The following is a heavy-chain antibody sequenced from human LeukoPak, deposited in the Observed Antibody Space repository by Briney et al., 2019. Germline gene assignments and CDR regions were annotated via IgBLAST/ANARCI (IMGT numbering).Heavy chain of an antibody. CDR2: IYTSGRT. V-gene: IGHV4-61*02. J-gene: IGHJ3*02. Sequence: SETLSLTCTVSGGSISSGSYYWSWIRQPAGKGLEWIGRIYTSGRTNYDPSLKSRVTISVDTSKYQFSLKLTSVTAADTAVYYCAREAYYYDSSGYWDAFDIWGQGTMVTVSS. D-gene: IGHD3-22*01. CDR3: AREAYYYDSSGYWDAFDI. CDR1: GGSISSGSYY.